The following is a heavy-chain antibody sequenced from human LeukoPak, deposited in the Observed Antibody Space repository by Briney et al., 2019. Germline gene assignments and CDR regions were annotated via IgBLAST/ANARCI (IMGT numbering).Heavy chain of an antibody. D-gene: IGHD3-10*01. CDR1: GFTFMSYD. CDR2: IGTAGDT. Sequence: GSLRLSCAASGFTFMSYDFHWVRQSTGKGLEWVSAIGTAGDTYYGGSVKGRFTISRENAKNSLYLQMNSLRDGDSAVYYCAGVRGSGYYGMDVWGQGTTVTVSS. V-gene: IGHV3-13*01. CDR3: AGVRGSGYYGMDV. J-gene: IGHJ6*02.